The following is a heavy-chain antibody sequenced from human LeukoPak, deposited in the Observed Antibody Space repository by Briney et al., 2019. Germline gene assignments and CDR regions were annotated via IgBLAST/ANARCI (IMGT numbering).Heavy chain of an antibody. CDR2: INPNSGGT. D-gene: IGHD6-13*01. V-gene: IGHV1-2*02. Sequence: ASVKVSCKASGYTFTGYYMHWVRQAPGQGLEWMGWINPNSGGTNYAQKFQGRVTMTRDTSISTAYMELSRLRSDDTAVYYCARVDVYSSSWMDYWGQGTLVTVSS. CDR1: GYTFTGYY. J-gene: IGHJ4*02. CDR3: ARVDVYSSSWMDY.